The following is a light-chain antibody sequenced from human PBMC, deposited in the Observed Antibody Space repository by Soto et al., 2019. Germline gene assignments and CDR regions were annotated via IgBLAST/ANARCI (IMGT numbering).Light chain of an antibody. J-gene: IGLJ1*01. CDR1: SSDVGGYNY. CDR3: CSYAGSPTYV. V-gene: IGLV2-11*01. CDR2: DVS. Sequence: QSALTQPRSVSGSPGQSVTISCTGTSSDVGGYNYVSWYQQHPGKAPKVMIYDVSERPSGVPDRFSGSKSGNTASLTISGLQAEDEADYYCCSYAGSPTYVFRTGTKLTVL.